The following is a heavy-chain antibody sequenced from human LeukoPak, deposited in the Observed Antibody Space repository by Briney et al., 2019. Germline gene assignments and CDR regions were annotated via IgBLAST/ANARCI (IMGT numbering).Heavy chain of an antibody. CDR2: ISSSSSYI. CDR1: GFTFSSYS. J-gene: IGHJ4*02. V-gene: IGHV3-21*01. CDR3: ARDRSYYDSSGFGYFDY. Sequence: GGSLRLSCAASGFTFSSYSMNWVRQAPGKGLEWISSISSSSSYIYYADSVKGRFTISRDNAKNSLYLQMNSLRAEDTAVYYCARDRSYYDSSGFGYFDYWGQGTLVTVSS. D-gene: IGHD3-22*01.